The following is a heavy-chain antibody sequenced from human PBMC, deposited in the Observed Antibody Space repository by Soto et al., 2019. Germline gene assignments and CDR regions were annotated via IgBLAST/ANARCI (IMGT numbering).Heavy chain of an antibody. V-gene: IGHV4-59*08. Sequence: QVQLQESGPGLVRPSETLSLTCTVSSDSISSYYWIWIRQSPGKGLEWIGYTDYSGNTNYNPSLTSRVTILGDPSKNQFSLRLSSVTAADTAVYYCARAVGDPLYYLDYWGQGTLVTVSS. CDR2: TDYSGNT. CDR3: ARAVGDPLYYLDY. CDR1: SDSISSYY. D-gene: IGHD6-19*01. J-gene: IGHJ4*02.